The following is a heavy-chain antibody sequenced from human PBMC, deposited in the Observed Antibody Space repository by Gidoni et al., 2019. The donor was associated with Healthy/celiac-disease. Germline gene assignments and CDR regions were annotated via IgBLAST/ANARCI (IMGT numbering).Heavy chain of an antibody. V-gene: IGHV1-2*02. Sequence: QVQLVQYGAAVKQPGALWKVSCQASGYSFTGYYMHWLRQAPGQGLEWVGWIDPNSGGTNYAQEFAGRVTMTRDTSISTAYMGLSRLRSGDTAVYYCARDQVRGGPHHHDAFDIWGQGTMVTVSS. CDR3: ARDQVRGGPHHHDAFDI. D-gene: IGHD2-15*01. J-gene: IGHJ3*02. CDR2: IDPNSGGT. CDR1: GYSFTGYY.